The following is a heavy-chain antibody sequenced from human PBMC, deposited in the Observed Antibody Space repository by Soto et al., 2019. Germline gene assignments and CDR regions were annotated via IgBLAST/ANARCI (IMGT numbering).Heavy chain of an antibody. CDR1: GGTFSSYT. CDR3: ARGHTRDPG. V-gene: IGHV1-69*02. D-gene: IGHD1-26*01. Sequence: QVQLVQSGAEVKKPGSSVKVSCKASGGTFSSYTISWVRQAPGQGLEWMGRIIPILGIANYAQKFQGRVTSTADKSTSTAYMELSSLRAEDTAVYYCARGHTRDPGWGQGTLVTVSS. CDR2: IIPILGIA. J-gene: IGHJ4*02.